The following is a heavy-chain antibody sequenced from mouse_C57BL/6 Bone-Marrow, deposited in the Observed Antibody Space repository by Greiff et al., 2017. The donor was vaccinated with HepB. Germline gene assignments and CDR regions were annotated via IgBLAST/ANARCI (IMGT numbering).Heavy chain of an antibody. CDR2: IWSGGST. Sequence: QVHVKQSGPGLVQPSQSLSITCTVSGFSLTSYGVHWVRQSPGKGLEWLGVIWSGGSTDYNAAFISRLSISKDNSKSQVCFKMNSLQADDTAIYYCARRRIVGYYAMDYWGQGTSVTVSS. V-gene: IGHV2-2*01. D-gene: IGHD1-1*01. J-gene: IGHJ4*01. CDR1: GFSLTSYG. CDR3: ARRRIVGYYAMDY.